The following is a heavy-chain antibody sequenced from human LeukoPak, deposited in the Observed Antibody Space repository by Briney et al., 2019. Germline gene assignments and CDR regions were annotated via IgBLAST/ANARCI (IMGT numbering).Heavy chain of an antibody. V-gene: IGHV3-23*01. CDR3: AKDARRTSGWYFFDY. CDR1: GFAFSSQA. D-gene: IGHD6-19*01. J-gene: IGHJ4*02. CDR2: ISDSGSIT. Sequence: GGSLRLSCAASGFAFSSQAMGWVREGPGKGVEWVSVISDSGSITYYADSVKGQFTISKDNSNNTLFLQMNSLRAEDTAVYYFAKDARRTSGWYFFDYWGQGTLLTVPS.